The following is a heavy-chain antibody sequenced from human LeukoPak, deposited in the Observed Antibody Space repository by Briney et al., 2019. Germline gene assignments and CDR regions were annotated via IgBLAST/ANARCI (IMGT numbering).Heavy chain of an antibody. CDR3: ARASGYCSSTSCYTGGYFDY. V-gene: IGHV1-18*01. CDR2: ISAYNGNT. D-gene: IGHD2-2*02. Sequence: ASVKVSCKASGYTFTSYGISWVRQAPGQGLEWMGWISAYNGNTNYAQKLQGRVTMTTDTSTSTAYMELRNLRSDDTAVYYCARASGYCSSTSCYTGGYFDYWGQGTLVTVSS. J-gene: IGHJ4*02. CDR1: GYTFTSYG.